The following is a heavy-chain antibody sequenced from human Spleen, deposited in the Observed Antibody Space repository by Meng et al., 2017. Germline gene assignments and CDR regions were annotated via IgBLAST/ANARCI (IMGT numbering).Heavy chain of an antibody. Sequence: PVSAALLKPSETLSPTCVVSVWSFSDYYWSWIRQPPGKGLEWIGEINHSGSTNYNPSLESRATISVDTSQNNLSLKLSSVTAADSAVYYCARGPTTMAHDFDYWGQGTLVTVSS. CDR3: ARGPTTMAHDFDY. CDR2: INHSGST. J-gene: IGHJ4*02. D-gene: IGHD4-11*01. CDR1: VWSFSDYY. V-gene: IGHV4-34*01.